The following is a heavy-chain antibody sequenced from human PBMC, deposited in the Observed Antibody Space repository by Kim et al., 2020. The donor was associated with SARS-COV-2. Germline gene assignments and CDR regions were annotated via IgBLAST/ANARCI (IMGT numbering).Heavy chain of an antibody. CDR2: IYGGGST. J-gene: IGHJ4*02. CDR3: AKGTIYGNYFDS. Sequence: GGSLRLSCAASGFTVSTNYMSWVRQAPGKGLEWVSVIYGGGSTYYADSVKGRFTISRDNSKNTLYLQMNSLRAEDTAVYYCAKGTIYGNYFDSWGQGTLVTVSS. V-gene: IGHV3-53*01. CDR1: GFTVSTNY. D-gene: IGHD4-17*01.